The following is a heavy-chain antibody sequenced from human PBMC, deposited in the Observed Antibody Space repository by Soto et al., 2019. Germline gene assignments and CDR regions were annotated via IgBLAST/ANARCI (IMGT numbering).Heavy chain of an antibody. J-gene: IGHJ5*02. CDR3: AHDPAMVMGGWFDP. Sequence: QITLKESGPPLVKPTQTLTLTCTFSGFSLSTSGVGVGWIRQPPGKALEWLALIYWDDDKRYSPSLKSRLTSTKDTSKNQVVLTMTNMDPVDTATYYGAHDPAMVMGGWFDPWGQGTLVTVSS. V-gene: IGHV2-5*02. CDR2: IYWDDDK. D-gene: IGHD5-18*01. CDR1: GFSLSTSGVG.